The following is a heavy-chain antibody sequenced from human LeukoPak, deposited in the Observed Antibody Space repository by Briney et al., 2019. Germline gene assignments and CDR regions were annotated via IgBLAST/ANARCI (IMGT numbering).Heavy chain of an antibody. Sequence: GGSLRLSCAASGFTFNNYSMNWVRQAPEKGLEWVSYISSSSRTIYYADSVKGRFTISRDNAKNSLYLQMNSLRAEDTAVYYCASKDSSSYTPLDYWGQGTLVTVSS. V-gene: IGHV3-48*01. CDR3: ASKDSSSYTPLDY. CDR2: ISSSSRTI. D-gene: IGHD6-13*01. CDR1: GFTFNNYS. J-gene: IGHJ4*02.